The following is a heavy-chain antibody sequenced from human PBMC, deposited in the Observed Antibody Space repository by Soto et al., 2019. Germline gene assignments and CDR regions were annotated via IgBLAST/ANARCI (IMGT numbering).Heavy chain of an antibody. CDR2: IYYSGST. J-gene: IGHJ4*02. D-gene: IGHD3-10*01. CDR3: ARHNYGSGSTYFDY. Sequence: TSETLSLTCTVSGGSISSGSYYWDWIRQPPGKGLEWIGYIYYSGSTNYNPSLKSRVTISVDTSKNQFSLKLNSMTAADTAVYYCARHNYGSGSTYFDYWGQGTLVTVSS. CDR1: GGSISSGSYY. V-gene: IGHV4-61*05.